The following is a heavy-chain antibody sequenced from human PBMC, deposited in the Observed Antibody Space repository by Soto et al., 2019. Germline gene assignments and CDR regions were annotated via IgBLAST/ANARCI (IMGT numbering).Heavy chain of an antibody. CDR3: ARSPPAPRLRYFDWPQIPRPHYMDV. CDR1: GGSFSGYY. V-gene: IGHV4-34*01. D-gene: IGHD3-9*01. CDR2: INHSGST. J-gene: IGHJ6*03. Sequence: PSETLSLTCAVYGGSFSGYYWSWIRQPPGKGLEWIGEINHSGSTNYNPSLKSRVTISVDTSKNQFSLKLSSVTAADTAVYYCARSPPAPRLRYFDWPQIPRPHYMDVWGKGTTVTVSS.